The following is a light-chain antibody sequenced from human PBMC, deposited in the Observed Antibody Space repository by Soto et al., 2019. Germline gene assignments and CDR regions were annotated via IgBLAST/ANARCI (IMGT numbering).Light chain of an antibody. CDR1: SSDVGGYNY. Sequence: QSALTQPASVSGSPGQSITISCTGTSSDVGGYNYVSCYQQHPGKAPKLMIYDVSNRPSGVSNRFSGSKSGTTASLTIYGLQAEDEADYYCNSYTSSSTPVVFGGGTKLTVL. V-gene: IGLV2-14*01. CDR2: DVS. CDR3: NSYTSSSTPVV. J-gene: IGLJ2*01.